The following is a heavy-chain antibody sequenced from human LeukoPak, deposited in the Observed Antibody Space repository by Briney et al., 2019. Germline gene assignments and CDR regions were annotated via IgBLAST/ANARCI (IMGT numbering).Heavy chain of an antibody. V-gene: IGHV4-59*01. CDR1: GGSISSYY. J-gene: IGHJ4*02. Sequence: SETLSLTCTVSGGSISSYYWSWIRQPPGKGLEWIGYIYYSGSTNYNPSLKSRVTISVDTSKNQFSLKLSSVTAADTAVHYCARVLLGSSGWYYFDYWGQGTLVTVSS. D-gene: IGHD6-19*01. CDR3: ARVLLGSSGWYYFDY. CDR2: IYYSGST.